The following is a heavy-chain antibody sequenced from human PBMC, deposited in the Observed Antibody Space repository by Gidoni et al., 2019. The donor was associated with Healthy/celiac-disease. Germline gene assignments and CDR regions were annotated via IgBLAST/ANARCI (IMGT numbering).Heavy chain of an antibody. CDR2: IYYSGST. CDR1: GGSISSYY. D-gene: IGHD3-9*01. V-gene: IGHV4-59*01. CDR3: ARVVRYFDPYFDY. J-gene: IGHJ4*02. Sequence: QVQLQESGPGLVKPSETLSLTCTVSGGSISSYYWSWIRQPPGKGLEWIGYIYYSGSTNYNPSLKSRVTISVDTSKNQFSLKLSSVTAADTAVYYCARVVRYFDPYFDYWGQGTLVTVSS.